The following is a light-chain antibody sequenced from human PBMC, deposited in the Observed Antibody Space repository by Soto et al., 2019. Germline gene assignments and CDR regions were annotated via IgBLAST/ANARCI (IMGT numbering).Light chain of an antibody. CDR1: QSVSSRS. J-gene: IGKJ1*01. Sequence: EIVLTQSPGTLSLSPGERATLSCRASQSVSSRSLAWYQQKPGQAPRLLISDASNRAADIPDRFSGSGSGTDFNRTINRLEPEDFAVYYCQQYAGSPRTFGQGTKVDIK. CDR2: DAS. CDR3: QQYAGSPRT. V-gene: IGKV3-20*01.